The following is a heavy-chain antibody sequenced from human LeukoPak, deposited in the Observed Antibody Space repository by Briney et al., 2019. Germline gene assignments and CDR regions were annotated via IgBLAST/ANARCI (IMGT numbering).Heavy chain of an antibody. CDR3: AKGSFYCTSSTCPQYYYYMDV. Sequence: PGGSLRLSCAASGFTFTRYGMHWVRQAPGKGLEWVAFVRYDGSDKYYSDSVEGRFSISRDDSRNTVFLQMNSLTAEDTAVYYCAKGSFYCTSSTCPQYYYYMDVWGTGTTVTVSS. CDR2: VRYDGSDK. CDR1: GFTFTRYG. V-gene: IGHV3-30*02. D-gene: IGHD2-2*01. J-gene: IGHJ6*03.